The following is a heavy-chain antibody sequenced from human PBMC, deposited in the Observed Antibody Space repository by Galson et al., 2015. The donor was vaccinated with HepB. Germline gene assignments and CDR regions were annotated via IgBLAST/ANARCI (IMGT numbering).Heavy chain of an antibody. V-gene: IGHV3-7*03. J-gene: IGHJ3*02. CDR3: ARDITYSSSWVDAFDI. CDR2: IKQDGSEK. D-gene: IGHD6-13*01. CDR1: GFTFSSYW. Sequence: SLRLSCAASGFTFSSYWMSWVRQAPGKGLEWVANIKQDGSEKYYVDSVKGRFTISRDNAKNSLYLQMNSLRAEDTAVYYCARDITYSSSWVDAFDIWGQGTMVTVSS.